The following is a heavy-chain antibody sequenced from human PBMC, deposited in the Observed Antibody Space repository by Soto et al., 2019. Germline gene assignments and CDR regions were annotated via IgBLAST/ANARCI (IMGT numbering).Heavy chain of an antibody. CDR2: IWYDGSNK. V-gene: IGHV3-33*08. J-gene: IGHJ3*02. CDR3: ARGSGKYQLLRPHPDPFDT. D-gene: IGHD2-2*01. CDR1: GFTFSSYG. Sequence: QVQLVESGGGVVQPGRSLRLSCAASGFTFSSYGMHWVRQAPGKGLEWVAVIWYDGSNKYYADSVKGRFTISRDHSKNKLYLQKNSLKAEDKAVYYCARGSGKYQLLRPHPDPFDTWGQGKIVTVSS.